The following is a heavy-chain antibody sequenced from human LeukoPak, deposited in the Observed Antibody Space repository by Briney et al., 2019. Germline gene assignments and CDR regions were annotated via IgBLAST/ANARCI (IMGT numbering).Heavy chain of an antibody. CDR2: MNPNSGNT. D-gene: IGHD3-10*01. CDR1: GYTFTSYD. CDR3: ARAQGSGIYSRLDY. V-gene: IGHV1-8*01. J-gene: IGHJ4*02. Sequence: ASVKVSCKASGYTFTSYDINWVRQATGQGLEWMGWMNPNSGNTGYAQKFQGRVTMTRNTSISTAYMELSSLRSEDTAVYYCARAQGSGIYSRLDYWGQGTLVTVSS.